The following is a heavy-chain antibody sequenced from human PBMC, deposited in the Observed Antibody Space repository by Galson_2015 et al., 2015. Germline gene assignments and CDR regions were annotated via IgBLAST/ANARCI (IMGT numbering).Heavy chain of an antibody. D-gene: IGHD1-7*01. V-gene: IGHV3-53*01. J-gene: IGHJ6*02. CDR2: IYSDGSS. CDR3: ARDNRDYARISGMDV. Sequence: SLRLSCAASGFTVATHYMSWVRQAPGKGLEWVSVIYSDGSSFYGDSVTGRFAISRDSSKNALYLQMNSLRAEDTAVYYCARDNRDYARISGMDVWGQGTTVTVSS. CDR1: GFTVATHY.